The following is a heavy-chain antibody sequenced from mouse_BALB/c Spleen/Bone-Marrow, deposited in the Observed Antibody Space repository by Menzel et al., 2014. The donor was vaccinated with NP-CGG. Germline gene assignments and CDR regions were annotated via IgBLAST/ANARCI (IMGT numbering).Heavy chain of an antibody. CDR1: GYTFTNYY. V-gene: IGHV1S56*01. CDR2: IYPGNVDT. J-gene: IGHJ1*01. Sequence: QVQLQQPGPELVMPGTSMKISCKASGYTFTNYYLHWVKQRPGQGLEWIGWIYPGNVDTKYNEKFKGKATLTADESSSTAYMQLSSLTSEDSAVYFCAREVGRGGYFDVWGAGTTVTVSS. D-gene: IGHD1-1*02. CDR3: AREVGRGGYFDV.